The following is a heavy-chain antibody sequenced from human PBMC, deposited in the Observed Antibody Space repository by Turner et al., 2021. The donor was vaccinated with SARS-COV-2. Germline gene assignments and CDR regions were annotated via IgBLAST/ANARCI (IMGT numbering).Heavy chain of an antibody. CDR2: VKYGGNT. J-gene: IGHJ4*02. V-gene: IGHV4-39*02. D-gene: IGHD3-10*01. Sequence: QLQLQESGPGLVKPSETLSLTCTVSGDSLSSSKFYWGWIRQPPGKGREWIASVKYGGNTFYNQSLKSRVSISVDAAKNQIFLNMNSVTAADTAVYDCSTDLILVWFGKLQATEKKRLGSWGQGTLVTVSS. CDR1: GDSLSSSKFY. CDR3: STDLILVWFGKLQATEKKRLGS.